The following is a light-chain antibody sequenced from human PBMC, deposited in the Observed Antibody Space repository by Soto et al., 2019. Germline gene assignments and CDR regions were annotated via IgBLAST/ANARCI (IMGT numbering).Light chain of an antibody. CDR2: GVT. V-gene: IGLV2-14*03. J-gene: IGLJ1*01. Sequence: QSVLTQPASVSGSPGQSITISCTGSSSDVGHSNHVSWYQQHPGKAPKLIIYGVTNRPSGISNRFSGSKSGSTASLTISGLQPEDEADYYCNSYTSSTTYVFGTGTKVTVL. CDR3: NSYTSSTTYV. CDR1: SSDVGHSNH.